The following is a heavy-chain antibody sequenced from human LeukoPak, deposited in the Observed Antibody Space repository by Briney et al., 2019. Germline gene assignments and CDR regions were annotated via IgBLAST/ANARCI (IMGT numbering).Heavy chain of an antibody. Sequence: SETLSLTCTVSGGSISSGGYYWSWIRQHPGKGLEWIGYIYYSGSTYYNPSLKSRVTISVDTSKNQFSLKLSSVTAADTAVYYCARGIRSSDYYRLDYWGQGTLVTVSS. CDR3: ARGIRSSDYYRLDY. CDR1: GGSISSGGYY. CDR2: IYYSGST. V-gene: IGHV4-31*03. J-gene: IGHJ4*02. D-gene: IGHD3-22*01.